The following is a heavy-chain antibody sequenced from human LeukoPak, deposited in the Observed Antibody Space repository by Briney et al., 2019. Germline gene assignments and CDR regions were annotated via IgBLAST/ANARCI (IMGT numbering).Heavy chain of an antibody. CDR3: VRGAGSGWYFFYSY. CDR2: IKWNGDST. J-gene: IGHJ4*02. CDR1: GFTFDDYG. D-gene: IGHD6-19*01. Sequence: GGSLRLSCAASGFTFDDYGMSWVRHVPGKGLEWVSGIKWNGDSTGYADSVKGRFTISRDNAKNSLYLQMNSLRAEDTALYYCVRGAGSGWYFFYSYWGQGTLVTVSS. V-gene: IGHV3-20*04.